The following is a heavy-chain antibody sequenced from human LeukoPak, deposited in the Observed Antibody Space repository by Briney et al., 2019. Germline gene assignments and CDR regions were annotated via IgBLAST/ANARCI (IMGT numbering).Heavy chain of an antibody. V-gene: IGHV3-30*02. CDR2: IRYDGSNK. J-gene: IGHJ4*02. CDR1: GFTFSSYG. CDR3: SGVGANLIDY. D-gene: IGHD1-26*01. Sequence: QPGGSLRLSCAASGFTFSSYGMHWVRQAPGKGLEWVAFIRYDGSNKYYADSVKGRLTISRDNSKNTLYLQMNSLRAEDTAVYYCSGVGANLIDYWGQGTLVTVSS.